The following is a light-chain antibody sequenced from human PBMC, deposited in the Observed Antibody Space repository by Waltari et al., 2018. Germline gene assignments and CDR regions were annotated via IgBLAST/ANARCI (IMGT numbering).Light chain of an antibody. CDR2: DNT. V-gene: IGLV1-40*01. CDR1: SSNIGAGYG. J-gene: IGLJ1*01. Sequence: QSVLTQPPSLSGAPGQRVTISCTGSSSNIGAGYGVQWYQQFPGTAPKLLIYDNTNRPSGVPARFSGSKSGTSASLAITGLQADDEADYYCSSYAGSNMRVFGTGTKVTVL. CDR3: SSYAGSNMRV.